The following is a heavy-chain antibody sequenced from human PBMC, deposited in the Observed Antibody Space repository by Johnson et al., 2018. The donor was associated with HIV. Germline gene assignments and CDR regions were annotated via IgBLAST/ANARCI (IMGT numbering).Heavy chain of an antibody. Sequence: VQLVESGGGVVQPGGSLRLSCAASGFTFSSYAMHWVRQAPGKGLEWVAFIRYDGSNKYYADSVKGRFTISRDNSKNTLYLQMNSLKTEDTSLYYCARVKGATNALDIWGPGTLVTVSS. D-gene: IGHD1-26*01. J-gene: IGHJ3*02. CDR1: GFTFSSYA. CDR3: ARVKGATNALDI. CDR2: IRYDGSNK. V-gene: IGHV3-30*02.